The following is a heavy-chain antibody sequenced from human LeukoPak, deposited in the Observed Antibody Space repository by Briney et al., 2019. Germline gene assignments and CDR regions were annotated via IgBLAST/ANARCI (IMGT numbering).Heavy chain of an antibody. V-gene: IGHV3-21*01. CDR1: GFTFSSYS. D-gene: IGHD3-22*01. Sequence: GGSLRLSCAASGFTFSSYSMNWVRQAPGKGLEWVSSISSSSSYIYYADSVKGRFTISRDNAKNSLYLQMNSLRAEDTAVYYCVRDRARTSYYYDSSGYFGWFDPWGQGTLVTVSS. CDR2: ISSSSSYI. CDR3: VRDRARTSYYYDSSGYFGWFDP. J-gene: IGHJ5*02.